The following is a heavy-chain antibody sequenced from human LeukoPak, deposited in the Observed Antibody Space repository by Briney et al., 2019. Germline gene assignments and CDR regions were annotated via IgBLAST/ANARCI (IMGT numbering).Heavy chain of an antibody. V-gene: IGHV3-30*03. CDR3: ARGFGARDVRFPTDV. D-gene: IGHD3-10*01. J-gene: IGHJ6*04. CDR1: GFTFSTYG. CDR2: ISYDGSHK. Sequence: GRSLRLSCAASGFTFSTYGMHWVRQAPGKGLEWAAVISYDGSHKYYADSVRGRFTISRDNSKNTLFLEMNSLRADDTAVYYAARGFGARDVRFPTDVWGKGTTVTVSS.